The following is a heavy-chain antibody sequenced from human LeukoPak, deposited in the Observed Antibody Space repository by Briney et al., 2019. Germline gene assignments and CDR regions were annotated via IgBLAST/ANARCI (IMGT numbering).Heavy chain of an antibody. J-gene: IGHJ4*02. Sequence: PSETLSLTCTVSGGSISSYYWSWIRQPPGTGLEWIGYIYYSGSTNYNPSLKSRVTISVDTSKNQFSLKLSSVTAADTALYYCARAYTHPLVVDYWGQGTLVTVSS. V-gene: IGHV4-59*01. CDR3: ARAYTHPLVVDY. CDR2: IYYSGST. D-gene: IGHD2-2*02. CDR1: GGSISSYY.